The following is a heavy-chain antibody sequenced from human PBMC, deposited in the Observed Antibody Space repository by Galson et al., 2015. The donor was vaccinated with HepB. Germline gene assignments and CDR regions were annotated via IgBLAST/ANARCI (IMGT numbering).Heavy chain of an antibody. D-gene: IGHD4-17*01. J-gene: IGHJ6*03. CDR3: ARGPLFYGDPFYYYYYYMDV. CDR2: MNPNSGNT. Sequence: SVKVSCKASGYTFTSYDINWVRQATGQGLEWMGWMNPNSGNTGYAQKFQGRVTMTRNTSISTAYMELSSLRSEDTAVYYCARGPLFYGDPFYYYYYYMDVWGKGTTVTVSS. CDR1: GYTFTSYD. V-gene: IGHV1-8*01.